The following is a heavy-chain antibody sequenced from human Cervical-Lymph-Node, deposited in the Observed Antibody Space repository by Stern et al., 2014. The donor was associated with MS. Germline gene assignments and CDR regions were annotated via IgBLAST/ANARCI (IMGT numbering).Heavy chain of an antibody. Sequence: VQLVESGAEVTKPGSSVKVSCKASVGTFSKVPSSWARHAPGQGLEWMGGIFSVFGPPTVAQEFRGRVTITADVSRSTVYMELSSLRSDDTAVYYCALSSETSDRWYSLGYDLWGQGTLVTVSS. V-gene: IGHV1-69*01. CDR3: ALSSETSDRWYSLGYDL. J-gene: IGHJ5*02. D-gene: IGHD6-13*01. CDR1: VGTFSKVP. CDR2: IFSVFGPP.